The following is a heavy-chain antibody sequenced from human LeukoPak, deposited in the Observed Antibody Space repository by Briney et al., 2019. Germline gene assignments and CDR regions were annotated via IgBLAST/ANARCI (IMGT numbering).Heavy chain of an antibody. D-gene: IGHD6-13*01. CDR1: GGSISSYY. J-gene: IGHJ4*02. Sequence: PSETLSLTRTVSGGSISSYYWSWIRQPPGKGLEWIGYIYYSGSTNYNPSLKSRVTISVDTSKNQFSLKLSSVTAADTAVYYCASGIAAAGPKLDYWGQGTLVTVSS. CDR2: IYYSGST. CDR3: ASGIAAAGPKLDY. V-gene: IGHV4-59*01.